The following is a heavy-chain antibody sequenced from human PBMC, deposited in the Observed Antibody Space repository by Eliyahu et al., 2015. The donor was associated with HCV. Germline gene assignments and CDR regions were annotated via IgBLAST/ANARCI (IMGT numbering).Heavy chain of an antibody. Sequence: EVQLVESGGGLVKPGGSLXXSCAASGFTXXXYXMNWVRQVPGKGLEWVSSISSSSSYIYYADSVKGRFTISRDNAKNSLYLQMNSLRAEDTAVYYCASEGGTIFGVVNYAFDIWGQGTMVTVSS. CDR1: GFTXXXYX. D-gene: IGHD3-3*01. CDR2: ISSSSSYI. J-gene: IGHJ3*02. V-gene: IGHV3-21*01. CDR3: ASEGGTIFGVVNYAFDI.